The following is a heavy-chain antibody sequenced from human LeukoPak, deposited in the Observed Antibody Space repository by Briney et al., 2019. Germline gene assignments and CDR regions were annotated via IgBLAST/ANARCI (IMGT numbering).Heavy chain of an antibody. V-gene: IGHV4-59*01. D-gene: IGHD3-22*01. CDR3: ARSFSPNYYDLLDY. J-gene: IGHJ4*02. Sequence: SETLSLTCTVSGGSISTYYRSWIRQPPGKGLEWIGYIYYSGSTNYNPSLKSRVTISLDTSKNQSSLKLNSVTAADTAMYYCARSFSPNYYDLLDYWGQGTLVTVSS. CDR2: IYYSGST. CDR1: GGSISTYY.